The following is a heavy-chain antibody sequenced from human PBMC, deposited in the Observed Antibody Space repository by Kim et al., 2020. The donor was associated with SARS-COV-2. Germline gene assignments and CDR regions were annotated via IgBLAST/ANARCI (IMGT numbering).Heavy chain of an antibody. J-gene: IGHJ4*02. Sequence: GGSLRLSCAASGFTFSSYGMNWVRQAPGKGLEWVAVIWYDGSNKYYADSVKGRFTISRDNSKNTLYLQMNSLRAEDTAVYYCAKDFSSGYSGYEFHYWGQGTLVTVSS. CDR3: AKDFSSGYSGYEFHY. V-gene: IGHV3-33*06. D-gene: IGHD5-12*01. CDR1: GFTFSSYG. CDR2: IWYDGSNK.